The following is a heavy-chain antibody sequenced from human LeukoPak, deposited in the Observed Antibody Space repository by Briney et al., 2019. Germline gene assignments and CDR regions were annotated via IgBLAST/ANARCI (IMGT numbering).Heavy chain of an antibody. CDR3: ARGGGLDV. Sequence: GGSLRLSCTGSGFTFSSYWMNWARQAPGKGLEWVASINHNGNVNYYVDSVKGRFTISRDNAKNSLYLQMSNLRAEDTAVYFCARGGGLDVWGQGATVTVSS. J-gene: IGHJ6*02. CDR2: INHNGNVN. D-gene: IGHD3-16*01. CDR1: GFTFSSYW. V-gene: IGHV3-7*03.